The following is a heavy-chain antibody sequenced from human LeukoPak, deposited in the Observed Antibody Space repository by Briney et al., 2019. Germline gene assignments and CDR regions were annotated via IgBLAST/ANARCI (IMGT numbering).Heavy chain of an antibody. CDR3: AKEYDSGGYGAYFDY. D-gene: IGHD3-10*01. V-gene: IGHV3-30*18. J-gene: IGHJ4*02. CDR1: KFTFSNYG. Sequence: PGRSLRLSCTASKFTFSNYGMQWVRQAPGKGLEWVAVISSDGGTKYYADSVKGRFTLSRGNSRNTLDLQMNSLGPEDTAVYYCAKEYDSGGYGAYFDYWGQGTLVTVSS. CDR2: ISSDGGTK.